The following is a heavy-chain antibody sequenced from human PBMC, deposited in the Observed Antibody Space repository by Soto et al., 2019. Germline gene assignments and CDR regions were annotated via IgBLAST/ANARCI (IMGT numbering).Heavy chain of an antibody. CDR3: ARISGYSSGWDYYYYYGMDV. CDR2: INPSGGST. D-gene: IGHD6-19*01. V-gene: IGHV1-46*01. Sequence: GASVKVSCKASGYTFTSYYMHWVRQAPGQGLEWMGIINPSGGSTSYAQKYQGRVTMTRDTSTSTVYMELSSLRSEGTAVYYCARISGYSSGWDYYYYYGMDVWGQGTTVTVSS. CDR1: GYTFTSYY. J-gene: IGHJ6*02.